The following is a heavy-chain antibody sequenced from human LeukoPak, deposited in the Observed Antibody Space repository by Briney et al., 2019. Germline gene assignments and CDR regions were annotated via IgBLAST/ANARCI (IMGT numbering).Heavy chain of an antibody. J-gene: IGHJ4*02. Sequence: SETLSLTCTVSGYSISSGYYWGWIRQPPGKGLEWIGSICHSGSTYYNPSLKSRVTISVDTSKNQFSLKLSSVTAADTAVYYCARGYYFDYWGQGTLVTVSS. CDR1: GYSISSGYY. V-gene: IGHV4-38-2*02. CDR2: ICHSGST. CDR3: ARGYYFDY.